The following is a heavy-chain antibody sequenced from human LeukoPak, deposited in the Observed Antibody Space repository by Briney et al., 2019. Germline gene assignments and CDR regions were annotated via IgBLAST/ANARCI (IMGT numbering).Heavy chain of an antibody. J-gene: IGHJ1*01. CDR3: AAAVTGTRYFQH. CDR2: ISAGGVST. Sequence: QPGGSLTLSCAASALTFSIYTMRSVRQAPGKGLQWVSSISAGGVSTYYADSVKGRFTISRDNSKNTLYLQMNSLRAEDTAVYYCAAAVTGTRYFQHWGQGTLVTVSS. D-gene: IGHD6-19*01. V-gene: IGHV3-23*01. CDR1: ALTFSIYT.